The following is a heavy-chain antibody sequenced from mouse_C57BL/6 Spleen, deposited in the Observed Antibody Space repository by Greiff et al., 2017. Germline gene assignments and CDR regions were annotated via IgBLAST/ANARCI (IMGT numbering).Heavy chain of an antibody. J-gene: IGHJ4*01. Sequence: QVQLQQPGAELVMPGASVKLSCKASGYTFTSYWMHWVKQRPGQGLEWIGEIDPSDSNTNYNQKFKGKSTLTVDKSSSTAYMQLSSLTSEDSAVYYCARMGGNYVVDYWGQGTSVTVSS. CDR1: GYTFTSYW. V-gene: IGHV1-69*01. CDR2: IDPSDSNT. D-gene: IGHD2-1*01. CDR3: ARMGGNYVVDY.